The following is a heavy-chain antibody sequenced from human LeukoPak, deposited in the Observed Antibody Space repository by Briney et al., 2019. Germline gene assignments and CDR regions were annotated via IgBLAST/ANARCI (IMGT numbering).Heavy chain of an antibody. CDR3: ARDLRVPATSYHY. D-gene: IGHD2-2*01. Sequence: GASVKVSCKASGYTFTSYCMHWVRQAPGQGLEWMGIINPSGGSTSYAQKFQGRVAMTRDTSTSTVYMELSSLRSEDTAVYYCARDLRVPATSYHYWGQGTLVTVSS. CDR2: INPSGGST. CDR1: GYTFTSYC. V-gene: IGHV1-46*01. J-gene: IGHJ4*02.